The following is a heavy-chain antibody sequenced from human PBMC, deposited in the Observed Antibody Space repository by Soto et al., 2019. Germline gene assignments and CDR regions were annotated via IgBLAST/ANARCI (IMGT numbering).Heavy chain of an antibody. CDR1: GGIFSTYA. D-gene: IGHD3-10*01. CDR2: IIPIFGTP. Sequence: QVQLVQSGAEVKKPGSSVKVSCKASGGIFSTYAISWLRQAPGQGLEWMGGIIPIFGTPNYAQKFQGRVTITADESTTTAYLEVTRLRADGSAVYYCARDRDAYGSGNYYNRIDFWGQGTLVTVSS. V-gene: IGHV1-69*01. CDR3: ARDRDAYGSGNYYNRIDF. J-gene: IGHJ4*02.